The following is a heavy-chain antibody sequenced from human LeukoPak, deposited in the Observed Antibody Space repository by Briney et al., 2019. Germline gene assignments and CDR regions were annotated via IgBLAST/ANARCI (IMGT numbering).Heavy chain of an antibody. V-gene: IGHV3-23*01. CDR3: AQGARADTFWYFDL. CDR2: IRGSGATT. J-gene: IGHJ2*01. CDR1: GFAFSSYA. D-gene: IGHD3-16*01. Sequence: TGGSLRLSCAASGFAFSSYAMSWVRQAPGKGPEWVSCIRGSGATTFHADSVKGRFTISRDNSKNTLYLQMNGLRSEDTAVYYCAQGARADTFWYFDLWGRGTLVTVSS.